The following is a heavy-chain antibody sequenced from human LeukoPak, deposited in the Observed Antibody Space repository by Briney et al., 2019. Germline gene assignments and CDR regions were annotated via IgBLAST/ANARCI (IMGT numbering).Heavy chain of an antibody. CDR1: GGSISSYY. J-gene: IGHJ3*02. Sequence: SETLSLTCTVSGGSISSYYWSWIRQPPGKGLEWIGYIYYSGTTKYNPSLKNRVTISVDTSKNQFSLKLASVTAADTAVYYCAREMATGSGAFDIWGQGTMLTVSS. CDR2: IYYSGTT. CDR3: AREMATGSGAFDI. V-gene: IGHV4-59*01. D-gene: IGHD5-24*01.